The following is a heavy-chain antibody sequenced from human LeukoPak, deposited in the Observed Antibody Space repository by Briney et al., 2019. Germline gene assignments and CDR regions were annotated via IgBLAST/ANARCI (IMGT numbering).Heavy chain of an antibody. Sequence: APVKVSCKASGYTFTSYDINWVRQATGQGLEWMGWMNPNSGNTGYAQKFRGRVTMTRNTSISTAYMELSSLRSEDTAVYYCARRGYDFWSGYFSQRAYYYYMDVWGKGTTVTVSS. CDR1: GYTFTSYD. D-gene: IGHD3-3*01. J-gene: IGHJ6*03. CDR3: ARRGYDFWSGYFSQRAYYYYMDV. V-gene: IGHV1-8*01. CDR2: MNPNSGNT.